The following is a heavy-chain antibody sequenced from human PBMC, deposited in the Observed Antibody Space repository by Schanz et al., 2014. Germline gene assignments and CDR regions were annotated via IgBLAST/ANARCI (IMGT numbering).Heavy chain of an antibody. CDR3: ARVKYCTITRCYRTETEGIYYMDV. J-gene: IGHJ6*03. CDR1: GFSFTTYA. V-gene: IGHV3-23*01. D-gene: IGHD2-2*01. CDR2: ISSGGGST. Sequence: EVQLLESGGGLVQPGGSLRLSCASSGFSFTTYAMSWVSQAPGKGLEWVSSISSGGGSTYYADSVKGRFTISRDNSKNTLYLQMKSLRAEDTAVYYCARVKYCTITRCYRTETEGIYYMDVWGKGTTVTVSS.